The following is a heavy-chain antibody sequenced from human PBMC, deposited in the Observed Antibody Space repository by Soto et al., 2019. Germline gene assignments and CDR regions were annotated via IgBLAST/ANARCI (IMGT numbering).Heavy chain of an antibody. V-gene: IGHV3-7*01. CDR3: ARVGGGIAAAGYHDAIDI. J-gene: IGHJ3*02. D-gene: IGHD6-13*01. CDR1: GFTFSSYW. Sequence: PGGSLRLSCAASGFTFSSYWMSWVRQAPGKGLEWVANIKQDGSEKYYVDSVKGRFTISRDNAKNSLYLQMNSLRAEDTAVYYCARVGGGIAAAGYHDAIDIWGQGTMVTVSS. CDR2: IKQDGSEK.